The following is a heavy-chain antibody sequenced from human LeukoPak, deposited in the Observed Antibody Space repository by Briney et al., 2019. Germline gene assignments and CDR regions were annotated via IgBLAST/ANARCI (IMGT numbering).Heavy chain of an antibody. CDR1: GFTFNGHW. CDR3: ARGGSGSNWFDP. D-gene: IGHD1-26*01. V-gene: IGHV3-7*01. CDR2: INEGGSRK. J-gene: IGHJ5*02. Sequence: GGSLRLSCAASGFTFNGHWMTWVRQAPGKGLEWVANINEGGSRKSYVDSVKGRFTISRDNAKNSLYLQMNSLRAEDTAVYYCARGGSGSNWFDPWGQGTLVTVSS.